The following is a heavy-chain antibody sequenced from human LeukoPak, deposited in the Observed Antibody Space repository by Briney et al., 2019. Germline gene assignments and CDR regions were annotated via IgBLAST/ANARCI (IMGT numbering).Heavy chain of an antibody. CDR3: ARDGIYYGSGSYYPGYFDY. CDR2: ISSSSSYI. V-gene: IGHV3-21*01. D-gene: IGHD3-10*01. Sequence: PGGSLRLSCAASGFTFSSYSMNWVRQAPGKGLEWVSSISSSSSYIYYADSVKGRFTISRDNAKNSLYLQMNSLRAEDTAVYYCARDGIYYGSGSYYPGYFDYWGQGTLVTVSS. CDR1: GFTFSSYS. J-gene: IGHJ4*02.